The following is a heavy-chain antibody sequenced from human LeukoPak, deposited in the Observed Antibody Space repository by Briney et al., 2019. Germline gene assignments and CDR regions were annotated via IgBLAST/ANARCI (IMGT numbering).Heavy chain of an antibody. J-gene: IGHJ4*02. V-gene: IGHV4-59*01. CDR3: ARDKVPGDY. Sequence: SETLSLTCTVSAGSITSYYWNWIRQPPGKGLEWIGYIHYSGSTDYNPSLKSRVTISIDTSKNQFSLNLRSVTAADTAVYYCARDKVPGDYWGQGTLVTVSS. CDR1: AGSITSYY. CDR2: IHYSGST.